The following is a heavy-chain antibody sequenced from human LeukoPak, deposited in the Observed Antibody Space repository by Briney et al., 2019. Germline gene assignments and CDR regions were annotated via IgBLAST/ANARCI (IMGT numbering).Heavy chain of an antibody. CDR2: MWYDGSNK. CDR1: GFTFSSYG. J-gene: IGHJ4*02. D-gene: IGHD3-10*01. Sequence: VGSLRLSCAASGFTFSSYGMHWVRQAPGKGLEWAAVMWYDGSNKYYADSVKGRFTISRDNSKSTLYLQMNGLRAEDTAVYYCARQGLGVYFDYWGEGTLVTVSS. CDR3: ARQGLGVYFDY. V-gene: IGHV3-33*01.